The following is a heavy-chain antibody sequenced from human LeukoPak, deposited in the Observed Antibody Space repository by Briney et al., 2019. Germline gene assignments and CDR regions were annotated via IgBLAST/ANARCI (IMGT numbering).Heavy chain of an antibody. CDR1: GYTFTSYP. CDR2: INAGDGDT. Sequence: GASVKVSCKASGYTFTSYPMHWVCQAPGQRLEWMGWINAGDGDTKYSQKFQGRVTITRDTSASTVYMELSSLRSEDTAVYYCARANSGYGYWGQGTLVTVSS. D-gene: IGHD5-12*01. V-gene: IGHV1-3*01. J-gene: IGHJ4*02. CDR3: ARANSGYGY.